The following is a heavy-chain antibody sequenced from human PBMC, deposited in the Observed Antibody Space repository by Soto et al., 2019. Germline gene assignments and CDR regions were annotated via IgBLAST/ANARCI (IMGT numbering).Heavy chain of an antibody. V-gene: IGHV1-18*01. CDR3: ARGSRAHYGSGSYYNNFDY. J-gene: IGHJ4*02. D-gene: IGHD3-10*01. CDR1: VYTFTSYG. Sequence: GXSVKVSCKASVYTFTSYGISWVRQAPGQGLEWMGWISAYNGNTNYAQKLQGRVTMTTDTSTSTAYMELRSLRSDDTAVYYCARGSRAHYGSGSYYNNFDYWGQGTLVTVSS. CDR2: ISAYNGNT.